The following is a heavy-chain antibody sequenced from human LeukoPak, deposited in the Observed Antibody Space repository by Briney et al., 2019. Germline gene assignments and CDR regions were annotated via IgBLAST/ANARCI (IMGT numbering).Heavy chain of an antibody. D-gene: IGHD2/OR15-2a*01. V-gene: IGHV3-33*01. CDR1: GFTFSSYG. CDR3: TRSGRGAFFKAYFDY. J-gene: IGHJ4*02. CDR2: IWYDGNNK. Sequence: GGSLRLSCAASGFTFSSYGMHWVRQAPGKGLEWVALIWYDGNNKYYADSVKGRFTISRDKLNDMLYLQMSSLRDDDTGVYYCTRSGRGAFFKAYFDYWGQGTLVTVSS.